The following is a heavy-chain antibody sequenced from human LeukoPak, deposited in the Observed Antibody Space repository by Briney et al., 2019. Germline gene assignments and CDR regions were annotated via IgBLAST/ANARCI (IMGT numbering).Heavy chain of an antibody. CDR2: INSDGSST. CDR1: GFTFSSNW. V-gene: IGHV3-74*01. Sequence: GGSLRLSCAASGFTFSSNWMHWVRQAPGKGLVWVARINSDGSSTSYADSAKGRLTISRDNAKNTLYLQMKSLRAEDTAVYYCAREEICSNGVYSSCMDVWGKGTTVTVSS. D-gene: IGHD2-8*01. CDR3: AREEICSNGVYSSCMDV. J-gene: IGHJ6*03.